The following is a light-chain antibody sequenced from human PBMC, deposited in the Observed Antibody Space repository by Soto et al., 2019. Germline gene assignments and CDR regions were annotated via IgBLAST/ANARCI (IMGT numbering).Light chain of an antibody. CDR1: QSISSW. CDR2: KAS. CDR3: QQYYTYSRT. Sequence: DLQMTQSPSTLSASVGDRVTITCRASQSISSWLAWYQQKPGKAPDLLIYKASSLESGVPSRFSGSGSGTEFTLTISSLQPDDFATYYCQQYYTYSRTFGQGTKVEIK. J-gene: IGKJ1*01. V-gene: IGKV1-5*03.